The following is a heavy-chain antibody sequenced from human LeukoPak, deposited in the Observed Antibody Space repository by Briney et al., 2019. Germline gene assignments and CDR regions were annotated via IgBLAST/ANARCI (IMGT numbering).Heavy chain of an antibody. D-gene: IGHD6-13*01. CDR2: ISSSSSYI. Sequence: GGSLRLSCAASGFTFSSYSMNWVRQAPGKGLEWVPSISSSSSYIYYADSVKGRFTISRDNSKNTLYLQMNSLRAEDTAVYYCATPGIAAAGTWDYWGQGTLVTVSS. V-gene: IGHV3-21*01. J-gene: IGHJ4*02. CDR3: ATPGIAAAGTWDY. CDR1: GFTFSSYS.